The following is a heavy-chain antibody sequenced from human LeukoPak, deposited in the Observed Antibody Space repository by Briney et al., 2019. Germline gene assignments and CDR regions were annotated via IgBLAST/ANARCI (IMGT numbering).Heavy chain of an antibody. V-gene: IGHV3-23*01. Sequence: GGSLRLSCAASGFTFSSYAMSLVRQAPGKGLEWVSAISGSGGSTYYADSVKGRFTISRDNSKNTLYLQMNSLRAEDTAVYYCAKDLGIAVAGYYYFDYWGQGTLVTVSS. J-gene: IGHJ4*02. CDR1: GFTFSSYA. CDR2: ISGSGGST. CDR3: AKDLGIAVAGYYYFDY. D-gene: IGHD6-19*01.